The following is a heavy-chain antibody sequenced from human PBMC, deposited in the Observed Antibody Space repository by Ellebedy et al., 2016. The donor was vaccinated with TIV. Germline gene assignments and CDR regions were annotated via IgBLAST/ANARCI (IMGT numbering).Heavy chain of an antibody. Sequence: GESLKISCAASGFTFSSYSMNWVRQAPGKGLEWVSSISSSSSYIYYADSVKGRFTISRDNAKNSLYLQMNSLRAEDTAVYYCARGFGYSGYDGDAFDIWGQGTMVTVSS. J-gene: IGHJ3*02. CDR2: ISSSSSYI. CDR3: ARGFGYSGYDGDAFDI. D-gene: IGHD5-12*01. CDR1: GFTFSSYS. V-gene: IGHV3-21*01.